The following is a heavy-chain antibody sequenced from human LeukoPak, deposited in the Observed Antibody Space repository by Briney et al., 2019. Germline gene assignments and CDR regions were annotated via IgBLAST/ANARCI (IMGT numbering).Heavy chain of an antibody. J-gene: IGHJ4*02. CDR1: GFTFSSYA. CDR3: AKDPLATVTIFDY. CDR2: ISGSGGST. Sequence: GGSLRLSCAASGFTFSSYAMSWVRQAPGKGLEWVSDISGSGGSTYYADSVKGRFTISRDNSKNTPYLQMNSLRAEDTAVYYCAKDPLATVTIFDYWGQGTLVTVSS. D-gene: IGHD4-17*01. V-gene: IGHV3-23*01.